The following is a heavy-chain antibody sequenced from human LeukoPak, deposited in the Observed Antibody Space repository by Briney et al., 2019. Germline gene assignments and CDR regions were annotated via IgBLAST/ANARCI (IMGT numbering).Heavy chain of an antibody. D-gene: IGHD5-12*01. V-gene: IGHV3-66*01. CDR1: EFSVGSNY. CDR3: ARDLSGPNDY. Sequence: GGSLRLSCAASEFSVGSNYMTWVRQAPGKGLEWVSLIYSGGSTYYADSVKGRFTISRDNSKDTLYLQMNSLRAEDTAVYYCARDLSGPNDYWGQGTLVTVSS. CDR2: IYSGGST. J-gene: IGHJ4*02.